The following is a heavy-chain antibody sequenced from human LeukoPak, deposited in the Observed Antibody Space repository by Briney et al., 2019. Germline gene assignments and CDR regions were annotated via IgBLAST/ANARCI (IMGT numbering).Heavy chain of an antibody. J-gene: IGHJ5*02. CDR2: INHSGST. CDR1: GGSFSGYY. D-gene: IGHD2-2*01. V-gene: IGHV4-34*01. CDR3: ARRARKGYCSSTSCYGDGPWFDP. Sequence: SETLSLTCAVYGGSFSGYYWSWIRQPPGKGLEWIGEINHSGSTNYNPSLKSRVTISVDTSKNQFSLKLSSVTAADTAVYYCARRARKGYCSSTSCYGDGPWFDPWGQGTLVTVSP.